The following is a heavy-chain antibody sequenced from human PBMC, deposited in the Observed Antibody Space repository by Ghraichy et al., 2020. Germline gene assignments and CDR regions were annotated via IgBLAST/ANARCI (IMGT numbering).Heavy chain of an antibody. D-gene: IGHD3-22*01. CDR3: AKDNQWGYYDNSGYFYFHY. V-gene: IGHV3-23*01. CDR2: ISGSGGST. Sequence: GGSLRLSCAASGFTFSSYAMSWVRQAPGKGLEWVSAISGSGGSTYYADSVKGRFTISRDNSKNTLYLQMNSLRVEDTAEYYCAKDNQWGYYDNSGYFYFHYWGQGTLVTVSS. J-gene: IGHJ4*02. CDR1: GFTFSSYA.